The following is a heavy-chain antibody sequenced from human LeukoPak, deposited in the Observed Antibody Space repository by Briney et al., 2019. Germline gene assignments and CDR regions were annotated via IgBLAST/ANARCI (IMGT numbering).Heavy chain of an antibody. J-gene: IGHJ6*02. Sequence: PGGSLRLSCAASGFTFTNTWMTWVRQPPGKGLEWIGEIYHSGSTNYNPSLKSRVTISVDKSKNQFSLKLSSVTAADTAVYYCARVVVPAATNYYYYGMDVWGQGTTVTVSS. D-gene: IGHD2-2*01. CDR2: IYHSGST. CDR3: ARVVVPAATNYYYYGMDV. V-gene: IGHV4-4*02. CDR1: GFTFTNTW.